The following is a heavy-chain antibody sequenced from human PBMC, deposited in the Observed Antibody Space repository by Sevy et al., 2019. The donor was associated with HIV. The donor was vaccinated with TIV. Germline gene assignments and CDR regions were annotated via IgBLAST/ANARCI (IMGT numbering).Heavy chain of an antibody. D-gene: IGHD3-10*01. J-gene: IGHJ3*02. CDR1: GFTFSSYG. CDR2: ISYDGSNK. V-gene: IGHV3-30*18. CDR3: AKEGGPLITMVRGVYAFDI. Sequence: GGSLRLSCAASGFTFSSYGMHWVRQAPGKGLEWVAVISYDGSNKYYADSVKGRFTISRDNSKNTLYLQMNSLRAEDTAVYYCAKEGGPLITMVRGVYAFDIWGQGTMVTVSS.